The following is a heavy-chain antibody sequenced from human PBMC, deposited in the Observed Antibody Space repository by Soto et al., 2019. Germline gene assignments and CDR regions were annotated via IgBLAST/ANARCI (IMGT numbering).Heavy chain of an antibody. CDR3: ARDSTDILTGFGYYYGMDV. J-gene: IGHJ6*02. CDR2: IWYDGSNK. CDR1: GFTFSSYG. D-gene: IGHD3-9*01. V-gene: IGHV3-33*01. Sequence: QVQLVESGGGVVQPGRSLRLSCAASGFTFSSYGMHWVRQAPGKGLEWVAVIWYDGSNKYYADSVKGRFTISRDNSKNTLYLQMNSLRAEDTAVYYCARDSTDILTGFGYYYGMDVWGQGTTVTVSS.